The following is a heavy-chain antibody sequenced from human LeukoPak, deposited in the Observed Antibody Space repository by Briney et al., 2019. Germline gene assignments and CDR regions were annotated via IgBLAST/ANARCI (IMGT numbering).Heavy chain of an antibody. CDR2: ISAYNGNT. D-gene: IGHD3-3*01. CDR3: AREGLPKVLRFLEWSRRNWFDP. J-gene: IGHJ5*02. Sequence: GASVKVSCKASGYTFTSYGISWVRQAPGQGLEWMGWISAYNGNTNYAQKLQGRVTMTTDTSTSTAYMELRSLRSDDTAVYYCAREGLPKVLRFLEWSRRNWFDPWGQGTLVTVSS. CDR1: GYTFTSYG. V-gene: IGHV1-18*01.